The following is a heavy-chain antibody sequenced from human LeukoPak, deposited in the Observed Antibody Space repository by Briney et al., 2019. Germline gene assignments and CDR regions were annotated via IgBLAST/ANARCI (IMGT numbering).Heavy chain of an antibody. V-gene: IGHV3-9*01. Sequence: PGGSLRLSCAASGFTFDDYAMHWVRQAPGKGLEWVSGISWNSGSIGYADSVKGRFTISRDNAKNSLYLQMNSLRAEDTASYYCAKGAGGFLEWLFDYWGQGTLVTVSS. J-gene: IGHJ4*02. CDR2: ISWNSGSI. CDR1: GFTFDDYA. D-gene: IGHD3-3*01. CDR3: AKGAGGFLEWLFDY.